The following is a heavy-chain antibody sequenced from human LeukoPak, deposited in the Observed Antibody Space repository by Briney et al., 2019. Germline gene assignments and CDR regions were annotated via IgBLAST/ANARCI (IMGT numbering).Heavy chain of an antibody. CDR1: GGTFSSYA. CDR2: IIPIFGTA. J-gene: IGHJ5*02. V-gene: IGHV1-69*05. Sequence: WASVTVSCKASGGTFSSYAISWVQQAPGQGLEWMGGIIPIFGTANYAQKFQGRVTMTRNTSISTAYMELSSLRSEDTAVYYCARIGDWFDPWGQGTLVTVSS. CDR3: ARIGDWFDP.